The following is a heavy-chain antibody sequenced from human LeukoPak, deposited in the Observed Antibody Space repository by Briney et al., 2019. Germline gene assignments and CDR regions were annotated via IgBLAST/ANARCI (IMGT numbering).Heavy chain of an antibody. J-gene: IGHJ5*02. V-gene: IGHV1-18*01. Sequence: GASVKVSCKASGYTFTIYGINWVRQAPGQGLEWMGWISPYNGNTKYAEKIQRRVTITTDTSTSTAYMELRSLSSDDTAVYYCARDQRGYGDSSGASKWIDPWGQGTLVTVSS. D-gene: IGHD4-17*01. CDR3: ARDQRGYGDSSGASKWIDP. CDR1: GYTFTIYG. CDR2: ISPYNGNT.